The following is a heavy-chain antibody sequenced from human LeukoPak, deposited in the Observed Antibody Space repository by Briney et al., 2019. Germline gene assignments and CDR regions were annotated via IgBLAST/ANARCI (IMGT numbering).Heavy chain of an antibody. J-gene: IGHJ4*02. CDR1: GGTFTTYA. D-gene: IGHD3-16*01. CDR2: IIPFLGIA. Sequence: AVTVSFTVSGGTFTTYAISSVRQAPGPGLEWMGRIIPFLGIANYAQKFQGRVTITADKSTSTAYMELSSLRSEDTAVDYCAREGRGWTPANTFTDNYWGQGSLVSVSS. V-gene: IGHV1-69*04. CDR3: AREGRGWTPANTFTDNY.